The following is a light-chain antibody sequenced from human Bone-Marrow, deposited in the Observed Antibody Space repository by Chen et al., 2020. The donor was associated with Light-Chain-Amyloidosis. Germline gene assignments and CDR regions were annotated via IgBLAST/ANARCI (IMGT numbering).Light chain of an antibody. CDR1: QTLFYSANNNNY. CDR2: WAS. CDR3: HQYYNTPWA. J-gene: IGKJ1*01. V-gene: IGKV4-1*01. Sequence: DIVLTQSPDSLAVSLGERATINCKSSQTLFYSANNNNYLAWYQQKPRQPPKLLIYWASTRESGVPDRFSGSESGTDCTLTISRLQAEDVAVYYCHQYYNTPWAFGQGTKVEIK.